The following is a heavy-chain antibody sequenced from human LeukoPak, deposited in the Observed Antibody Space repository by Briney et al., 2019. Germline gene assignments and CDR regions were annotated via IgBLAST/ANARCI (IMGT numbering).Heavy chain of an antibody. CDR3: ARGGYYFHDAFDI. CDR1: GFTFSSYW. CDR2: INSDGSST. V-gene: IGHV3-74*01. J-gene: IGHJ3*02. Sequence: GGSLRLSCAASGFTFSSYWMHWVRQAPGKGLVWVSRINSDGSSTSYADSVKGRFTISRDNAKNTLYLQMNSLGAEDTAVYYCARGGYYFHDAFDIWGQGTMVTVPS. D-gene: IGHD3-3*01.